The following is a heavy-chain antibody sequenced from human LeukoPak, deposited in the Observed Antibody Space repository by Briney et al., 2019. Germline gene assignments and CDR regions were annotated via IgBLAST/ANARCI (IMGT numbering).Heavy chain of an antibody. V-gene: IGHV3-23*01. CDR3: AREYVHTYFDL. Sequence: PGGSLRLSCVDSGFTFSNYAMSWVRQAPGKGLEWVSAISGSGDSTYYADSVKGRFTISRDNSKNTLYLQMNSLRAEDTAVYYCAREYVHTYFDLWGRGTLVTVSS. CDR2: ISGSGDST. CDR1: GFTFSNYA. J-gene: IGHJ2*01. D-gene: IGHD1-1*01.